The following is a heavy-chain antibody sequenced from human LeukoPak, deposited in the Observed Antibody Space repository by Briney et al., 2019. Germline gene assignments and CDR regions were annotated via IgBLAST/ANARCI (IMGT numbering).Heavy chain of an antibody. V-gene: IGHV4-59*11. CDR2: IYYSGST. D-gene: IGHD3-3*01. CDR3: ARDRVDCWSGYSLSWFDP. J-gene: IGHJ5*02. CDR1: GGSISSHY. Sequence: PSETLSLTCTVSGGSISSHYWSWIRQPPGKGLEWIGYIYYSGSTNYNPSLKSRVTISVDTSKNQFSLKLSSVTAADTAVYYSARDRVDCWSGYSLSWFDPWGQGTLVTVSS.